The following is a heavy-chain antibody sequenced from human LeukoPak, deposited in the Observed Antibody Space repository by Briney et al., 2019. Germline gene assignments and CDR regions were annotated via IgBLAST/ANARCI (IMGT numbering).Heavy chain of an antibody. CDR1: GFTVSSYG. D-gene: IGHD4-17*01. Sequence: GGSLRLSCTVSGFTVSSYGMHWVRQAPGKGLEWVAFIRYDGSNKYYADSVKGRFTISRDNSKNTLYLQMNSLRAEDTAVYYCAKVASTVTSGTSYFDYWGQGTLVTVSS. J-gene: IGHJ4*02. CDR2: IRYDGSNK. CDR3: AKVASTVTSGTSYFDY. V-gene: IGHV3-30*02.